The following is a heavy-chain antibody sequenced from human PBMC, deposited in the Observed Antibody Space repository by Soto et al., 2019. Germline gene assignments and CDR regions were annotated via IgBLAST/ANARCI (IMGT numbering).Heavy chain of an antibody. V-gene: IGHV1-18*01. CDR1: GYSFSSFG. CDR2: ISAYNGNT. CDR3: ARGHYYDSTGPSFDY. J-gene: IGHJ4*02. D-gene: IGHD3-22*01. Sequence: ASVKVSCKASGYSFSSFGFSWVRQAPGQGLEWMGWISAYNGNTNYAQKFQGRVTMTTDTSTSTAYMELRSLRSDDTAVYYCARGHYYDSTGPSFDYWGQGTLVTVSS.